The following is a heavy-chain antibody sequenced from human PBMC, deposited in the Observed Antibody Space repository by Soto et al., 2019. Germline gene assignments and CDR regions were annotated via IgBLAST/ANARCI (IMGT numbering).Heavy chain of an antibody. CDR2: IRNKATSYTT. V-gene: IGHV3-72*01. J-gene: IGHJ4*02. CDR1: GFTVSDHY. Sequence: EVQLVESGGGLVQPRGSLRLSCAASGFTVSDHYMDWVRQAPGKGLEWVGRIRNKATSYTTDHAASVKGRFIISRDDSKNSLYLQMNSLITEDTAVYYCVSGYCSGGSCYSSPGNYWGQGTLVTVSS. CDR3: VSGYCSGGSCYSSPGNY. D-gene: IGHD2-15*01.